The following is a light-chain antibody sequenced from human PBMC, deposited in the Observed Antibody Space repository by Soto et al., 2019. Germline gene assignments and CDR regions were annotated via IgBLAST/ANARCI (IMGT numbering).Light chain of an antibody. Sequence: DIVMTQSPSTLSVSPGERATVSCGAGQGVTTSFAWYQQKSGQSPRLLIYDVSIRATGVPARFSATGSETDFTLTISGLQSEDSAVYFCQQYNNWPFSFGQGTRLEI. CDR1: QGVTTS. J-gene: IGKJ5*01. V-gene: IGKV3-15*01. CDR2: DVS. CDR3: QQYNNWPFS.